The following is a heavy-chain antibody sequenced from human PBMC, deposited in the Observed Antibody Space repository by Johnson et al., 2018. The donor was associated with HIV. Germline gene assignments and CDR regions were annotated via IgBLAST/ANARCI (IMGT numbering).Heavy chain of an antibody. J-gene: IGHJ3*02. Sequence: VQLVESGGGVARPGGSLRLSCAASGFTFDDYGMSWVRQAPGKWLEWVSVIYSGGSTYYADSVKGRFTISRDNSKNTLYLQMNSLRAEDTAVYYCARDPPSYGSGSYFRAFDIWGQGTMVTVSS. CDR1: GFTFDDYG. D-gene: IGHD3-10*01. V-gene: IGHV3-66*01. CDR3: ARDPPSYGSGSYFRAFDI. CDR2: IYSGGST.